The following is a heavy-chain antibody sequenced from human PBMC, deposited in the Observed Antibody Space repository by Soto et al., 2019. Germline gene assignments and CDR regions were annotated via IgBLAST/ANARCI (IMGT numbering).Heavy chain of an antibody. J-gene: IGHJ5*02. CDR3: ERMGGREKKWFDL. V-gene: IGHV1-69*13. CDR2: IIPIFGTS. D-gene: IGHD2-15*01. CDR1: GGTFSIYT. Sequence: ASVEVAFKASGGTFSIYTISLVQHSPGQWLELMGGIIPIFGTSNYAQKFQCIVTITGDESTSKDYMELSSLRSEETAVYYCERMGGREKKWFDLCGKGNLVTVSS.